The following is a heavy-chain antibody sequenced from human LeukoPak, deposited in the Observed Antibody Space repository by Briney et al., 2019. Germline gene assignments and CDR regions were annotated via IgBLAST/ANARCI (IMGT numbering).Heavy chain of an antibody. J-gene: IGHJ4*02. D-gene: IGHD2-21*02. Sequence: SETLSLTCAVSGVSFDDYYWSWVHQTPGKGLEWIGEINHSGYTNDSPSLKSRVTLSIDTSRKQFSLNLRSVTVADTGIYYCTRMTAGHDYWGQGTLVTVSS. V-gene: IGHV4-34*01. CDR2: INHSGYT. CDR1: GVSFDDYY. CDR3: TRMTAGHDY.